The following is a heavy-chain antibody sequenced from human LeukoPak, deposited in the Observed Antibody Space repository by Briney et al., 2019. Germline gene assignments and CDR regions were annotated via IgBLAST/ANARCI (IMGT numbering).Heavy chain of an antibody. J-gene: IGHJ6*04. Sequence: SVKISCKASGGTSSSYAISSVRQAPGQEVERMGGIIPLFGTEHSTQKIQGTVTIFPHKNTSTVYMEVSSLRSEDTAVYYCARDKRVYCSSTSCYYRRYYGMDVWGKGTTVTVSS. CDR2: IIPLFGTE. D-gene: IGHD2-2*01. CDR3: ARDKRVYCSSTSCYYRRYYGMDV. V-gene: IGHV1-69*06. CDR1: GGTSSSYA.